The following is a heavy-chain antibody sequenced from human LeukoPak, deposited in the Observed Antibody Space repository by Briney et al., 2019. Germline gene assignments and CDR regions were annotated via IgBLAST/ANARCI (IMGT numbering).Heavy chain of an antibody. CDR1: GGSFSGYY. J-gene: IGHJ6*02. D-gene: IGHD5-18*01. V-gene: IGHV4-34*01. CDR2: INHSGST. Sequence: NPSETLSLTCAVYGGSFSGYYWSWIRQPPGKGLEWIGEINHSGSTNYNPSLKSRVTISVDTSKNQFSLKLSSVTAADTAVYYCARLHPQAPSYGYSRWHYYGMDVWGQGTTVTVSS. CDR3: ARLHPQAPSYGYSRWHYYGMDV.